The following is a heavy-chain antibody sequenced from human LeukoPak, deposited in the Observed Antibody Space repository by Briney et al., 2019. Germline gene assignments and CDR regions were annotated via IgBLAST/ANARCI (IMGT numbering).Heavy chain of an antibody. J-gene: IGHJ4*02. V-gene: IGHV3-7*01. D-gene: IGHD3-3*01. CDR1: GVSFSDYW. CDR2: IKPDGSEK. CDR3: ARGDDFWSGYYDY. Sequence: GGSLRLSCAASGVSFSDYWMTWVRQAPGKGLEWVANIKPDGSEKSYVDSVKGRFTISRDNAKNSLYLQMNSLRAEDTAVYYCARGDDFWSGYYDYWGQGTLVTVSS.